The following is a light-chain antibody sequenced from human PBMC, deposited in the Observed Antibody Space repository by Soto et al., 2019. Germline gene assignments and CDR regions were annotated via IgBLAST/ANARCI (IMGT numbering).Light chain of an antibody. V-gene: IGKV1-39*01. CDR3: QQSYSRWT. J-gene: IGKJ1*01. CDR2: DAS. CDR1: QDINVY. Sequence: DIQMTQSPSSVSASIGDTVTITCRASQDINVYLNWYQQKPGGVPKLLIYDASSLESGVPSRFSGSGSGTDFTLTISSLQPEDFATYYCQQSYSRWTFGQGTKVDIK.